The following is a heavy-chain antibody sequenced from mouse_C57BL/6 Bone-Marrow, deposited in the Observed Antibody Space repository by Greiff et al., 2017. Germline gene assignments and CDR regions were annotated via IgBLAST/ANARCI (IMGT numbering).Heavy chain of an antibody. CDR1: GYTFTSYW. CDR2: IDPSDSYT. CDR3: VLYGSSPYWYLDV. V-gene: IGHV1-69*01. D-gene: IGHD1-1*01. Sequence: VQLQQPGAELVMPGASVKLSCKASGYTFTSYWMHWVKQRPGQGLEWIGEIDPSDSYTNYNQKFKGKSTLTVDKSSSTAYMQLSSLTSEDSAVYYCVLYGSSPYWYLDVWGTGTTVTVSS. J-gene: IGHJ1*03.